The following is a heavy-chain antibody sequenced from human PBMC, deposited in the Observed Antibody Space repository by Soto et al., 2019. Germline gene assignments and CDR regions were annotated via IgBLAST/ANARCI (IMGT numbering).Heavy chain of an antibody. J-gene: IGHJ5*02. V-gene: IGHV3-15*01. CDR2: IKSKADGETK. Sequence: GGSLRLSCAASGFTFSHAWMSWARQAPGKGLEWVGRIKSKADGETKDYGAPVRGRFTISRDDAKDTLYLQMNSLRIEDTAVYYCCVVKRLDQYSTSGYWFDPWGPGTLVTVSS. CDR1: GFTFSHAW. CDR3: CVVKRLDQYSTSGYWFDP. D-gene: IGHD2-15*01.